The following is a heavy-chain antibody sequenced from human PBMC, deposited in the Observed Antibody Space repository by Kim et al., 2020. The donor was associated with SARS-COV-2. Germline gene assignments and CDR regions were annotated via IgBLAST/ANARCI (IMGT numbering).Heavy chain of an antibody. Sequence: ASVKVSCKASGYTFTSYGISWVRQAPGQGLEWMGWISAYNGNTNYAQKLQGRVTMTTDTSTSTAYMELRSLRSDDTAVYYCARSSELRYQPYGMDVWGQGTTVTVSS. CDR3: ARSSELRYQPYGMDV. CDR2: ISAYNGNT. V-gene: IGHV1-18*01. CDR1: GYTFTSYG. D-gene: IGHD3-9*01. J-gene: IGHJ6*02.